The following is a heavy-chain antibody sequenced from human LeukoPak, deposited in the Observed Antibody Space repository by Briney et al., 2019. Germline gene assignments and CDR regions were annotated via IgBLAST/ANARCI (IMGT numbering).Heavy chain of an antibody. V-gene: IGHV3-33*06. CDR2: IWSDGTNR. CDR3: VKERGPFDAFDI. CDR1: GFTFSNAW. Sequence: PGGSLRLSCAASGFTFSNAWMSWVRQAPGKGLEWVAVIWSDGTNRFYADSVKGRFTFSRDNSKNTLSLQMNSLRAEDTAVYYCVKERGPFDAFDIWGHGTMVTVSS. J-gene: IGHJ3*02.